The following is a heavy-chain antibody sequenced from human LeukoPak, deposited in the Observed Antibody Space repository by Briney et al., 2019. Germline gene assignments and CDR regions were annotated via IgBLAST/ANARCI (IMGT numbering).Heavy chain of an antibody. CDR1: GFTFSSYE. J-gene: IGHJ4*02. V-gene: IGHV3-48*03. CDR3: ARAVYSGSST. CDR2: ISSSGSTI. D-gene: IGHD1-26*01. Sequence: GSLRLSCAASGFTFSSYEMSWVRQAPGKGLEWVSYISSSGSTIYYADSVKGRFTISRDNAKNSLYLQMNSLRAEDTAVYYCARAVYSGSSTWGQGTLVTVSS.